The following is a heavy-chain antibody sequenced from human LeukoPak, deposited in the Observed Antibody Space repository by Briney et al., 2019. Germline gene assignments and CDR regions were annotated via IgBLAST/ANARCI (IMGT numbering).Heavy chain of an antibody. Sequence: ASVKVSCKASGYSFTSYGVNWVRQAPGQGLEWLGWVSGYTGNTNYAPSLLGRVAMTTDASTTTAYMELNSLTSDDTAVYYCVRGPRVASISRFDYWGQGTLVTVSS. D-gene: IGHD3-3*02. CDR3: VRGPRVASISRFDY. V-gene: IGHV1-18*01. CDR1: GYSFTSYG. J-gene: IGHJ4*02. CDR2: VSGYTGNT.